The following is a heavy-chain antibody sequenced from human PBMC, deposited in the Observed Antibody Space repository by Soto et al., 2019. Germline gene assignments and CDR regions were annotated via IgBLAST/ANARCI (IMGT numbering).Heavy chain of an antibody. D-gene: IGHD2-15*01. J-gene: IGHJ4*02. CDR2: INPSGGTT. Sequence: ASVKVSWKASGYTFTRYNVHWVRQAPGQGLEWMAIINPSGGTTYYVQQFEGRVTLTTDTSTSTVYMGPSSLRADDTAVYYCARVRGGGSEYFFDYWGQGTLVTVSS. CDR1: GYTFTRYN. V-gene: IGHV1-46*01. CDR3: ARVRGGGSEYFFDY.